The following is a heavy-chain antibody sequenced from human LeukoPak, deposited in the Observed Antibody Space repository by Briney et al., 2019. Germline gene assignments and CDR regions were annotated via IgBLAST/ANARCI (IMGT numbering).Heavy chain of an antibody. CDR1: GGTFSSYA. CDR3: ARDINWNYQYAFDI. CDR2: IILILGIA. J-gene: IGHJ3*02. D-gene: IGHD1-7*01. Sequence: GASVKVSCKASGGTFSSYAISWVRQAPRQGLEWMGRIILILGIANYAQKFQGRVTITADKSTSTAYMELSSLRSEDTAVYYCARDINWNYQYAFDIWGQGTMVTVSS. V-gene: IGHV1-69*10.